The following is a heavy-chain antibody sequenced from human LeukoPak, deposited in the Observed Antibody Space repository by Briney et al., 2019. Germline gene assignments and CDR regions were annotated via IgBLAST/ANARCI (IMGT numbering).Heavy chain of an antibody. V-gene: IGHV3-15*01. CDR3: TTGFLGSSGYYAIFDY. D-gene: IGHD3-22*01. CDR2: IKSKTDGGTT. J-gene: IGHJ4*02. Sequence: GGSLRLSCAASGFTFSNAWMSWVRQAPGKGLEWVGRIKSKTDGGTTDYAAPVKGRFTISRDDSKNTLYLQMNSLKTEDTAVYYCTTGFLGSSGYYAIFDYWGQGTLVTVSS. CDR1: GFTFSNAW.